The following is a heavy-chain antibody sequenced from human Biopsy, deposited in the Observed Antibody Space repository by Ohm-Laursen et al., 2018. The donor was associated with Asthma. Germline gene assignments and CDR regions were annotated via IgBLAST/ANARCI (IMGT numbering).Heavy chain of an antibody. Sequence: SLRLSCTAFGFTFSSYAMSWVRQAPGKGLEWVAVIWYDGSNKYYADSVKGRFTISRDNSKNTLYLQMNSLRAEDTAVYYCARKARHGDYDFDYWGQGTLVTVSS. CDR1: GFTFSSYA. D-gene: IGHD4-17*01. CDR3: ARKARHGDYDFDY. V-gene: IGHV3-33*08. J-gene: IGHJ4*02. CDR2: IWYDGSNK.